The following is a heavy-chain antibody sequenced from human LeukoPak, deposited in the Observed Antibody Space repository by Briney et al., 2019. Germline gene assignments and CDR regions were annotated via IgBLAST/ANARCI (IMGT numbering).Heavy chain of an antibody. V-gene: IGHV4-4*07. D-gene: IGHD3-10*01. CDR2: IYTSGST. CDR1: GGSISSYY. CDR3: ARTLVRGVIIFAY. J-gene: IGHJ4*02. Sequence: PSETLSLTCTVSGGSISSYYWSCIRQPAGKGLEWIGRIYTSGSTNYNPSLKSRVTMSGERSKNQFSLKLSSVTAADTAVYYCARTLVRGVIIFAYWGQGTLVTVSS.